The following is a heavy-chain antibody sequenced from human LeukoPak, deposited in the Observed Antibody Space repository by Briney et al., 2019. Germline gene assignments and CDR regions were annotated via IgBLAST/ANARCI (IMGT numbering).Heavy chain of an antibody. D-gene: IGHD2-2*01. CDR1: GFTFSSYA. V-gene: IGHV3-30-3*01. CDR2: ISYDGSNK. Sequence: GGSLRLSCAASGFTFSSYAMHWVRQAPGKGLEWVAVISYDGSNKYYADSVKGRFTISRDNAKNTLYLQMNSLRAEDTAVYYCARGRGYCSSTSCHDHFDYWGQGTLVTVSS. CDR3: ARGRGYCSSTSCHDHFDY. J-gene: IGHJ4*02.